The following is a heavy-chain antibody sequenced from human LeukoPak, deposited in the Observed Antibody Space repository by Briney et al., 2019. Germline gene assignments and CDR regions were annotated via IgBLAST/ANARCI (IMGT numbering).Heavy chain of an antibody. CDR3: AVDYGDYSR. V-gene: IGHV4-34*01. CDR2: INHSGST. J-gene: IGHJ4*02. Sequence: SETLSLTCAVYGGSFSGYYWSWIRQPPGKGLEWIGEINHSGSTNYNQSLKSRVTISVDTSKNQFSLKLSSVTAADTAVYYCAVDYGDYSRWGQGTLVTVSS. D-gene: IGHD4-17*01. CDR1: GGSFSGYY.